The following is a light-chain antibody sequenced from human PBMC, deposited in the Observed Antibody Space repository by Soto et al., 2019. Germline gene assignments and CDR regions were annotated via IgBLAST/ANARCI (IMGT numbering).Light chain of an antibody. J-gene: IGLJ3*02. CDR1: SSEVGTYNL. CDR2: DVS. CDR3: CSYAGSSTGV. Sequence: QSALTQPASVSGSPGQSITISCTSSEVGTYNLVSWYQHHPGKAPKLMIYDVSKRPSGVSNRFSGSKSGNTASLTISGLQDEDEADYYCCSYAGSSTGVFGGGTKLPVL. V-gene: IGLV2-23*02.